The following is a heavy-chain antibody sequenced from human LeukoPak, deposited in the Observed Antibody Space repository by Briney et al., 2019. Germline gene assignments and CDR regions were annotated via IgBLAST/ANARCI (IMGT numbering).Heavy chain of an antibody. V-gene: IGHV1-18*04. J-gene: IGHJ4*02. CDR2: ISTYNGNT. CDR3: AREVPDYGDYGGYYFDY. Sequence: ASVKVSCKGSGYNFYRYGVDWVRQAPGQGLEWVGWISTYNGNTFYAQKFEGRVSMTTDTSTNTVYMDLRSLRSDDTAVYYCAREVPDYGDYGGYYFDYWGQGTLVTVSS. D-gene: IGHD4-17*01. CDR1: GYNFYRYG.